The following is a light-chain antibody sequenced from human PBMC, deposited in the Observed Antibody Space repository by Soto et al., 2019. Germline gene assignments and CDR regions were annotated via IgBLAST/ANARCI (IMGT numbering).Light chain of an antibody. V-gene: IGKV4-1*01. J-gene: IGKJ1*01. CDR1: QSVLYSSNNKNY. CDR3: QQYYSTHPT. CDR2: WAS. Sequence: DIVMTQSPDSLAVSLGERATINCKSSQSVLYSSNNKNYLAWYQQKPGQPPKLLIYWASTRESGVPDRFSGSGSGTDFTLTISSLQAEDVAVYYCQQYYSTHPTLGQGTKVEIK.